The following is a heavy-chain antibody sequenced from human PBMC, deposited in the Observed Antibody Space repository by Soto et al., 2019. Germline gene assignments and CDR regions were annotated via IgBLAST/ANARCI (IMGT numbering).Heavy chain of an antibody. Sequence: GASVKVSCKASGYTFTSYAMHWVRQAPGQRLEWMGWINAGNGNTKYSQKFQGRVTITRDTSASTAYMELSSLRSEDTAVYYCARDLPGIAAAGIDYWGQGTLVTVSS. CDR2: INAGNGNT. D-gene: IGHD6-13*01. V-gene: IGHV1-3*01. CDR3: ARDLPGIAAAGIDY. CDR1: GYTFTSYA. J-gene: IGHJ4*02.